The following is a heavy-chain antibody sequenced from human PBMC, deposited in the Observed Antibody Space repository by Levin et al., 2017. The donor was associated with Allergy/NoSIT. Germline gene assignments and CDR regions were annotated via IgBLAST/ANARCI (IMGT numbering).Heavy chain of an antibody. CDR2: ISVSGDTT. CDR3: ARSPSDFLGGYGMDV. D-gene: IGHD3-16*01. Sequence: PSETLSLTCAASGFTFSAFVVNWVRQAPGKGLEWVSVISVSGDTTFYADSVQGRFTMSRDNSKNTLFLQMDSLRVEDTAIYYCARSPSDFLGGYGMDVWGQGTTVAVSS. J-gene: IGHJ6*02. V-gene: IGHV3-23*01. CDR1: GFTFSAFV.